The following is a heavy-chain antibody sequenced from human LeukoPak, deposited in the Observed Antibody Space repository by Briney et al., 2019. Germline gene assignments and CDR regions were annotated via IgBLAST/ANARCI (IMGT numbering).Heavy chain of an antibody. V-gene: IGHV4-34*01. D-gene: IGHD2-2*01. J-gene: IGHJ6*03. CDR2: INHSGST. Sequence: SETLSLTCAVYGGSFSGYCWSWIRQPPGKGLEWIGEINHSGSTNYNPSLKSRVTISVDTSKNQFSLKLSSVTAADTAVYYCARAPKTIVVVPAAIRAPAAGYYMDVWGKGTTVTVSS. CDR1: GGSFSGYC. CDR3: ARAPKTIVVVPAAIRAPAAGYYMDV.